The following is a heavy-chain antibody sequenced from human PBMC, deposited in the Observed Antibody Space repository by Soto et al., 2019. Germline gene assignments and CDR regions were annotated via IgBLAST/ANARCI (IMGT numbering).Heavy chain of an antibody. D-gene: IGHD3-10*01. CDR3: ARGGGFDSFDY. CDR1: GASITYGAYS. CDR2: INHLENT. Sequence: QLQLHMSGSGLVKPSQTLSLTCTVSGASITYGAYSWSWIRQTPGKGLEWIGYINHLENTLYNPSFESRLTLSIDRTKNQCSLNLKSMSAADRAVYFCARGGGFDSFDYWGQGILVTVSS. V-gene: IGHV4-30-2*01. J-gene: IGHJ4*02.